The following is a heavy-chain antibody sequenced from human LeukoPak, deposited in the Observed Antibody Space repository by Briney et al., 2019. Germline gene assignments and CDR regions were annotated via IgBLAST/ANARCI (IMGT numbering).Heavy chain of an antibody. CDR2: IYYRGPT. V-gene: IGHV4-39*01. J-gene: IGHJ1*01. Sequence: SSETLSLTCTVSGGSISSTSYYWGWVRQSPGKGLEWIGSIYYRGPTYYNPSLNSRVTMSVDTSKNQFSLNLSSMTAADTAVYYCARHMYHYDSSGYYQSEYFQYWGQGTLVTVSS. CDR1: GGSISSTSYY. CDR3: ARHMYHYDSSGYYQSEYFQY. D-gene: IGHD3-22*01.